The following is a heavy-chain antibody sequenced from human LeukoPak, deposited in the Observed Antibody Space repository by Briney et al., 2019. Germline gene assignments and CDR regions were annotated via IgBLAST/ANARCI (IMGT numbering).Heavy chain of an antibody. Sequence: GASVKLSCKASGYTFTSYYMHWVRQAPGPGLEWMGIINPSAGNTDYAQKFQARVTMTRDTSTSTVYMELSSLRSEDTAVYYCAKERPQTCYFDNWGQGTLVTVSS. CDR1: GYTFTSYY. V-gene: IGHV1-46*01. CDR2: INPSAGNT. J-gene: IGHJ4*02. CDR3: AKERPQTCYFDN.